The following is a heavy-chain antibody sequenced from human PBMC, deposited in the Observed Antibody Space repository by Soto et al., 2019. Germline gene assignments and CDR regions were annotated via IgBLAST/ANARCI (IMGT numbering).Heavy chain of an antibody. J-gene: IGHJ6*02. Sequence: QVQLVQSGAEVRKPGASVKVSCKASGYTFTTYGISWVRQAPGQGLEWMGWISGYNGHTKYAQKFQGRVTMTTDTSTSTVYMDLRSLRSDDTAVYYCAREGEMPYYYYGLDVWGQGTTFTVSS. V-gene: IGHV1-18*01. CDR2: ISGYNGHT. CDR1: GYTFTTYG. CDR3: AREGEMPYYYYGLDV. D-gene: IGHD3-16*01.